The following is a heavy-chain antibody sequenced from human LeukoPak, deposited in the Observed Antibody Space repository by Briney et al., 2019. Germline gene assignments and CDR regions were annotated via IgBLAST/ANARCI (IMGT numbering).Heavy chain of an antibody. V-gene: IGHV3-73*01. D-gene: IGHD3-9*01. CDR3: ARDQGAGYN. CDR1: GFTFSGSA. J-gene: IGHJ4*02. Sequence: PGGSLRLSCAASGFTFSGSAMHWVRQASGKGLEWVGRIRSKANTYATAYAASVKGRFTISRDDSKNTAYLQMNSLRAEDTAVYYCARDQGAGYNWGQGTLVTVSS. CDR2: IRSKANTYAT.